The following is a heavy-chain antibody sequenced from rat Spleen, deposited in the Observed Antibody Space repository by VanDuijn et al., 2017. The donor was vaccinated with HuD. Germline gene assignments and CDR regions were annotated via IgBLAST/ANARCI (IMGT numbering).Heavy chain of an antibody. V-gene: IGHV3-1*01. Sequence: EVQLQESGPGLVQPSQSLSLTCSVTNHSSTSDYWGWSRKFPGSKMEWIGHISYSGSSSYSPSLKGQISITRDKSKNQFFLQLNSVTTEDTATYFCARYTATISFDYWGRGVMVTVSS. D-gene: IGHD1-10*01. J-gene: IGHJ2*01. CDR2: ISYSGSS. CDR3: ARYTATISFDY. CDR1: NHSSTSDY.